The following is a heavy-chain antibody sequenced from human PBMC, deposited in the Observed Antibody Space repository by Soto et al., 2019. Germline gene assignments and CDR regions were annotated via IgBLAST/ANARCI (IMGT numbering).Heavy chain of an antibody. Sequence: QVQLHESGPGLVKPSETLSLTCSVSGVSISRFYWSWIRQPPGKGLQWIGCIYNSGTTSYNPSLKSRVTISQDTSKNQFSLKLSSVTAADTAVYYCAREDWNDVSWFDPWGQGTLVIVSS. CDR3: AREDWNDVSWFDP. CDR1: GVSISRFY. J-gene: IGHJ5*02. CDR2: IYNSGTT. D-gene: IGHD1-1*01. V-gene: IGHV4-59*01.